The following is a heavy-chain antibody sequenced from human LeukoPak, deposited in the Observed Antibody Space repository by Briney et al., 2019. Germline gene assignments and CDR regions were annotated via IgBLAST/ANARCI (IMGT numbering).Heavy chain of an antibody. CDR2: IRSKANTYAT. V-gene: IGHV3-73*01. Sequence: PGGSLRLSCAASGFAFSDSTIHWVRQASGKGLEWVGRIRSKANTYATAYAASMKGRFTISRDDSQNTAYLQMNSLKTEDTAIYYCTRPDYGSSSGGDYWGQGTLVTVSS. J-gene: IGHJ4*02. CDR1: GFAFSDST. D-gene: IGHD6-6*01. CDR3: TRPDYGSSSGGDY.